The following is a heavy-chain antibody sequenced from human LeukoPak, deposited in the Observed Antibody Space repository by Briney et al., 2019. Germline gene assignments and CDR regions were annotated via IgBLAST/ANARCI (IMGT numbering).Heavy chain of an antibody. CDR2: IDRDGSST. CDR1: GFTVSSYW. V-gene: IGHV3-74*01. D-gene: IGHD6-13*01. Sequence: GGALRLSCAASGFTVSSYWMYWVRQAPGEGPEWVSRIDRDGSSTSYADSVKDRFTISRDNAKNTLYLQMNDLRAEDTALYYCARDRAATDLDYWGQGTLVTVSS. J-gene: IGHJ4*02. CDR3: ARDRAATDLDY.